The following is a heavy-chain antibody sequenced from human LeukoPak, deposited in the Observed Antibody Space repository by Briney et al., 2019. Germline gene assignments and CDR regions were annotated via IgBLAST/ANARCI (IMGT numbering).Heavy chain of an antibody. V-gene: IGHV4-34*01. CDR3: ARKFRERYFDH. CDR2: INHSGST. Sequence: SETLSLTCAVYGGSFSGYYWSWIRQPPGKGLEWIGEINHSGSTNYNPSLKSRVTISVDTSKNQFSLNLSSVTAADTAVYYCARKFRERYFDHWGQGILVTVSS. D-gene: IGHD5-24*01. CDR1: GGSFSGYY. J-gene: IGHJ4*02.